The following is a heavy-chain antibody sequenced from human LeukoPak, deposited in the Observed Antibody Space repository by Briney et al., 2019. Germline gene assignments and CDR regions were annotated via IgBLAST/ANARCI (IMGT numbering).Heavy chain of an antibody. CDR3: ARGGEVDAFDI. V-gene: IGHV4-39*07. CDR1: GGSISSSSYY. D-gene: IGHD3-16*01. CDR2: IYHSGST. J-gene: IGHJ3*02. Sequence: PSETLSLTCTVSGGSISSSSYYWGWIRQPPGKGLEWIGYIYHSGSTYYNPSLKSRVTISVDRSKNQFSLKLSSVTAADTAVYYCARGGEVDAFDIWGQGTMVTVSS.